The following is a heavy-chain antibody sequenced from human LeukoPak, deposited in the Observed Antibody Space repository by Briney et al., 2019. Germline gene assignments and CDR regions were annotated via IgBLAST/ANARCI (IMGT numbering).Heavy chain of an antibody. Sequence: PGGSLRLSCAASGFSFSSYGMHWVRQAPGKGLEWVAVIWFDGNNKYYADSVKGRFTISRDNSRNTLYLQMNSLTAEDTAVYYCARDLEENWFDPWGQGTLVTVSS. J-gene: IGHJ5*02. CDR2: IWFDGNNK. V-gene: IGHV3-33*01. CDR3: ARDLEENWFDP. CDR1: GFSFSSYG. D-gene: IGHD3-3*01.